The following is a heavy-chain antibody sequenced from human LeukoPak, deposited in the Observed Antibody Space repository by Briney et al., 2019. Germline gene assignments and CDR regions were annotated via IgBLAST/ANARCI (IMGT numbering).Heavy chain of an antibody. D-gene: IGHD5-18*01. J-gene: IGHJ4*02. CDR2: IYYSGST. V-gene: IGHV4-39*01. CDR1: GGSISSYY. Sequence: RASETLSLTCTVSGGSISSYYWGWIRQPPGKGLERVGSIYYSGSTYYNPSLKSRVTISVDTSKNQFSLKLSSVTAADTAVYYCARHTGGYSYGYLSTGFDYWGQGTLVTVSS. CDR3: ARHTGGYSYGYLSTGFDY.